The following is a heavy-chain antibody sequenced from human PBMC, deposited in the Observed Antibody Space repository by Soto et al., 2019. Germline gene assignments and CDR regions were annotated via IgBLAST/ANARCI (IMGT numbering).Heavy chain of an antibody. CDR3: ARDNSAGTTLKYYYYGMDV. J-gene: IGHJ6*02. D-gene: IGHD1-7*01. CDR1: GYTFTGYY. CDR2: INPNSGGT. V-gene: IGHV1-2*04. Sequence: ASVKVSCKASGYTFTGYYMHWVRQAPGQGLEWMGWINPNSGGTNYAQKFQGWVTMTRDTSISTAYMELSRLRSDDTAVYYCARDNSAGTTLKYYYYGMDVWGQGTTVTVSS.